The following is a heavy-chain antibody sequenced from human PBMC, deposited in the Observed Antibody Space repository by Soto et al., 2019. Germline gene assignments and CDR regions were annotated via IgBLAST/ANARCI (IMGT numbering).Heavy chain of an antibody. CDR3: AKGCV. Sequence: PGGSLRLSCAASGFTFSSYAMHWVRQAPGKGLEWVAVISYDGSNKYYADSVKGRFTISRDNSKNTLYLQMNSLRAEDTAVYYCAKGCVWGQGTTVTVSS. CDR2: ISYDGSNK. CDR1: GFTFSSYA. J-gene: IGHJ6*02. V-gene: IGHV3-30-3*01.